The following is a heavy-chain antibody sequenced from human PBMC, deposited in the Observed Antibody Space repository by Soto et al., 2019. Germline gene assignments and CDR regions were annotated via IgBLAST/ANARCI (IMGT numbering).Heavy chain of an antibody. V-gene: IGHV1-3*01. CDR2: INAGNGNT. CDR3: ARTVGYYYGMDV. CDR1: GYTFTSYA. D-gene: IGHD4-17*01. Sequence: ASVKVSCKASGYTFTSYAMHWVRQAPGQRLEWMGWINAGNGNTEYSQKFQGRVTITRDTSASTAYMELSSLRSEDTAVYYCARTVGYYYGMDVWGQGTTVTVSS. J-gene: IGHJ6*02.